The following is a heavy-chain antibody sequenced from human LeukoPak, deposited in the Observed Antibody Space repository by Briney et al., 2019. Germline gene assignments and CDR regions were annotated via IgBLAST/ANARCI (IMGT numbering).Heavy chain of an antibody. J-gene: IGHJ4*02. Sequence: GGSLRLSCAASGFIFSSYAMSWVRQAPGMGLESVSAISASGSSTYYADSVKGRFTISRDNSKNTLYLQMNSLRAEDTAVYYCAKDPRWGYSYGYYFDYWGQGTLVTVSS. CDR2: ISASGSST. D-gene: IGHD5-18*01. V-gene: IGHV3-23*01. CDR1: GFIFSSYA. CDR3: AKDPRWGYSYGYYFDY.